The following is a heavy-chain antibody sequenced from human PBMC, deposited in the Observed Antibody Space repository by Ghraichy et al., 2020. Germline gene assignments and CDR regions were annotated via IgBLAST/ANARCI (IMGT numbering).Heavy chain of an antibody. CDR3: ARDAQLDYDFWSGYLDY. CDR1: GFTFSSYG. V-gene: IGHV3-33*01. J-gene: IGHJ4*02. D-gene: IGHD3-3*01. CDR2: IWYDGSNK. Sequence: GSLRLSCAASGFTFSSYGMHWVRQAPGKGLEWVAVIWYDGSNKYYADSVKGRFTISRDNSKNTLYLQMNSLRAEDTAVYYCARDAQLDYDFWSGYLDYWGQGTLVTVSS.